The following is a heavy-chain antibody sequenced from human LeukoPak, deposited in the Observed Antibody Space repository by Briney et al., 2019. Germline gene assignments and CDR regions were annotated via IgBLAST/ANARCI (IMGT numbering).Heavy chain of an antibody. D-gene: IGHD5-18*01. CDR3: ARHPPSRGYSYGYPPNYFDY. J-gene: IGHJ4*02. V-gene: IGHV4-39*01. CDR2: IYYSGST. CDR1: GGSISSSSYY. Sequence: SETLSLTCTVSGGSISSSSYYWGSISQPPGKGLEWIGSIYYSGSTYYNPSLKSRVTISVDTSKNQFSLKLSSVTAADTAVYYCARHPPSRGYSYGYPPNYFDYWGQGTLVTVSS.